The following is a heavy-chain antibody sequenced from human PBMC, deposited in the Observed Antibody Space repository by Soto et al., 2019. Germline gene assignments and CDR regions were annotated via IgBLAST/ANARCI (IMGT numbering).Heavy chain of an antibody. CDR3: AKDPTHTDYYYYGMDV. Sequence: GGSLRLSCAASGFTFSSYAMSWDRQAPGKGLKWVSAISGSGGSTYYADSVKGRFTISRDNSKNTLYLQMNSLRAEDTAVYYCAKDPTHTDYYYYGMDVWGQGTTVTVSS. CDR2: ISGSGGST. D-gene: IGHD2-2*02. V-gene: IGHV3-23*01. CDR1: GFTFSSYA. J-gene: IGHJ6*02.